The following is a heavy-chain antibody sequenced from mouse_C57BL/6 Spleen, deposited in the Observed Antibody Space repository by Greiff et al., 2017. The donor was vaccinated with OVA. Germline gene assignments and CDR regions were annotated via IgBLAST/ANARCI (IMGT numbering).Heavy chain of an antibody. CDR2: IYPRSGNT. CDR3: ARRGDYYGSSLWYFDV. CDR1: GYTFTSYG. J-gene: IGHJ1*03. V-gene: IGHV1-81*01. Sequence: QVQLQQSGAELARPGASVKLSCKASGYTFTSYGISWVKQRTGQGLEWIGEIYPRSGNTYYNEKFKGKATLTADKSSSTAYMELRSLTSEDSAVYFCARRGDYYGSSLWYFDVWGTGTTVTVSS. D-gene: IGHD1-1*01.